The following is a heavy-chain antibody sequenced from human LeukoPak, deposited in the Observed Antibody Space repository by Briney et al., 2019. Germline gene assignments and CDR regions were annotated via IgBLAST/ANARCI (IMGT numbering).Heavy chain of an antibody. CDR2: ISGNGGRI. D-gene: IGHD3-22*01. Sequence: PGGSLRLSCAASGFTFSNFAMSWVRQAPEKGLECGSGISGNGGRIYYADSAKGRFTISRDNSKNTLYLQMNSLRADDTAVYYCAKRDYSDSNSYSPLFANWGLGTLVTVSS. CDR3: AKRDYSDSNSYSPLFAN. V-gene: IGHV3-23*01. J-gene: IGHJ4*02. CDR1: GFTFSNFA.